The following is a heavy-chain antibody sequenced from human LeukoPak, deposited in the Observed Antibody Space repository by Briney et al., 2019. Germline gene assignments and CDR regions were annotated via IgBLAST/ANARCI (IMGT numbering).Heavy chain of an antibody. CDR2: INPNSGGT. CDR3: ARGRYYDFWSGYIDY. V-gene: IGHV1-2*02. CDR1: GYTFTGYY. J-gene: IGHJ4*02. Sequence: ASVKVSCKASGYTFTGYYMHWVRQAPGQGLEWMGWINPNSGGTNYAQKFQGRVTMTRDTSINTAYMELSRLRSDDTAVYYCARGRYYDFWSGYIDYWGQGTLVTVSS. D-gene: IGHD3-3*01.